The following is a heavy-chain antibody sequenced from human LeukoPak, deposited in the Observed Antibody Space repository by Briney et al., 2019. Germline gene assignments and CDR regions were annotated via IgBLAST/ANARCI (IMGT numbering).Heavy chain of an antibody. CDR1: GGSISSYY. CDR2: IYYSGST. CDR3: ARGRTATRFDY. D-gene: IGHD5-18*01. Sequence: SETLSLTCTVSGGSISSYYWSWIRQPPGKGLEWVGYIYYSGSTNYNPSLKSRVTISVDTSKNQFSLKLSSVTAADTAVYYCARGRTATRFDYWGQGTLVTVSP. J-gene: IGHJ4*02. V-gene: IGHV4-59*01.